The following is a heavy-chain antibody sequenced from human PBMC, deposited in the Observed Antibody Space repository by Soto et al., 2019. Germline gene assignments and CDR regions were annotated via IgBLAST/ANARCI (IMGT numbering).Heavy chain of an antibody. Sequence: QITLKESGPTLVKPTQTLTLTCTFSGFSLSSPALGVNWIRQPPGKALEWLALIYWDDDKHYSPSLKNRLTSTKDTSKNQVVLTMTNMDPVDTATYYCAHGSGWLSDHWGQGTLVTVSS. CDR1: GFSLSSPALG. CDR3: AHGSGWLSDH. V-gene: IGHV2-5*02. CDR2: IYWDDDK. J-gene: IGHJ4*02. D-gene: IGHD6-19*01.